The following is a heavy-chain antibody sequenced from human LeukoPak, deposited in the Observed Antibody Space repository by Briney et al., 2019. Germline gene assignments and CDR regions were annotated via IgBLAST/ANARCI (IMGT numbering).Heavy chain of an antibody. J-gene: IGHJ4*02. Sequence: PSETLSLTCTVSGGSISSYYWSWIRQPPGKGLEWIGYIYYSGSTNYNPSLKSRVTISVDTSKNQFSLKLSSVTAADTAVYYCARDPGESYFDYWGQGTLVTVSS. CDR2: IYYSGST. CDR3: ARDPGESYFDY. V-gene: IGHV4-59*01. CDR1: GGSISSYY.